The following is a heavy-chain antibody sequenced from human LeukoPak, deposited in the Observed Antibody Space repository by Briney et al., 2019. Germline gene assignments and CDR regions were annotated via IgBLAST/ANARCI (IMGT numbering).Heavy chain of an antibody. CDR2: MNADGRTI. CDR1: GFTFSSSW. J-gene: IGHJ2*01. V-gene: IGHV3-74*01. Sequence: LSGGSLRLSCAASGFTFSSSWMHWVRQGPGKGLVWVARMNADGRTINYADSVKGRFTTSRDNAKNTLYLQMNSLRTEDAAVYYCARAGNYYFDLWGRGTQVTVSS. CDR3: ARAGNYYFDL. D-gene: IGHD1-7*01.